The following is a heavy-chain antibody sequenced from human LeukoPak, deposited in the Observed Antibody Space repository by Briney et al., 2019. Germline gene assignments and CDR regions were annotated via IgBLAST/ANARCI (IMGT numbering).Heavy chain of an antibody. CDR2: IRYDGSNK. V-gene: IGHV3-30*02. D-gene: IGHD4-11*01. J-gene: IGHJ4*02. CDR1: GFTFSSYG. CDR3: AKTIYSNNAGSDF. Sequence: GGSLRLSCAASGFTFSSYGMHWVRQAPGKGLEWVAFIRYDGSNKYYADSVKGRFTISRDNSKNTLYLQMNSLRAEDTAVYYCAKTIYSNNAGSDFWGQGTLVTVSS.